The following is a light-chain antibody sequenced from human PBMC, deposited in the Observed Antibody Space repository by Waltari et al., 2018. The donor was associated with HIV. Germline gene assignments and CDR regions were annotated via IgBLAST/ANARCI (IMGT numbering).Light chain of an antibody. Sequence: QSVLTQPPSASGTPGQMVTISCSGVSSYIGRQTVDWYQQLPGTAPKLLIYSNDQRPSGIPDRFSGSKSGTSASLAISGLQSEDEADYYCAAWDDSLNVWVFGGGTKLTVL. J-gene: IGLJ3*02. CDR2: SND. V-gene: IGLV1-44*01. CDR3: AAWDDSLNVWV. CDR1: SSYIGRQT.